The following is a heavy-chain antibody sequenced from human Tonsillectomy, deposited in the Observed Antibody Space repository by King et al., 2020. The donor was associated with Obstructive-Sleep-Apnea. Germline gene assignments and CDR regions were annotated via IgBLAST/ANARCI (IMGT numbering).Heavy chain of an antibody. D-gene: IGHD2-21*02. CDR2: ISSSSSDI. CDR3: ARFPSPYCGGDCYPDY. J-gene: IGHJ4*02. V-gene: IGHV3-21*01. CDR1: GFTFRSYS. Sequence: VQLVESGGGLVKPGGSLRLSCAASGFTFRSYSMNWVRQAPGKGLEWVSSISSSSSDIYYADSGKGRFTISRDNAKNSLYLQMNSLRAEDTAVYYCARFPSPYCGGDCYPDYWGQGTLVTVSS.